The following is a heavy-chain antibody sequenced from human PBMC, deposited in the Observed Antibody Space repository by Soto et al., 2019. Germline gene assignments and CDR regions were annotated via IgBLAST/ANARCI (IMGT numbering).Heavy chain of an antibody. J-gene: IGHJ4*02. V-gene: IGHV3-7*05. CDR1: GFTFSSFW. CDR2: IKQDGSER. Sequence: EVQLVESGGGLVQPGGSLRLSCAATGFTFSSFWMGWVRQAPGKGLEGVANIKQDGSERYLVDSVEGRFTISRDNAQNSVYLHMNNLRAEDTAIYYCVRSLKGSRWRQGTMVIVSS. CDR3: VRSLKGSR.